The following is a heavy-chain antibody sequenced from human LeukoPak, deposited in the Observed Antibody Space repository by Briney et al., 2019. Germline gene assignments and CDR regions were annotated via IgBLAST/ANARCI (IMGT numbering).Heavy chain of an antibody. Sequence: GGTLRLSCAASGFTFSSYGMSWVRQAPGKGLEWVSAISGSGGSTYYADSVKGRFTISRDNSKNTLYLQMSSLRAEDTAVYYCAKDPVADCYDSSGPPYYFDYWGQGTLVTVSS. V-gene: IGHV3-23*01. J-gene: IGHJ4*02. D-gene: IGHD3-22*01. CDR3: AKDPVADCYDSSGPPYYFDY. CDR1: GFTFSSYG. CDR2: ISGSGGST.